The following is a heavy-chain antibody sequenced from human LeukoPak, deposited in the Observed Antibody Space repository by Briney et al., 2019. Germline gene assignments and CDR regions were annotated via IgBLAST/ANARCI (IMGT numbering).Heavy chain of an antibody. CDR3: ARYNSGDFFDY. CDR2: VWYDGNRK. D-gene: IGHD6-19*01. V-gene: IGHV3-33*01. Sequence: GVSLRLSCAASGFSFSIFGMHWVRQAPGKGLEWVAVVWYDGNRKYYADCVKDRLTISRQNFKNTVYLQINDLRVEDTAIYYCARYNSGDFFDYWGQGTLVTVSS. CDR1: GFSFSIFG. J-gene: IGHJ4*02.